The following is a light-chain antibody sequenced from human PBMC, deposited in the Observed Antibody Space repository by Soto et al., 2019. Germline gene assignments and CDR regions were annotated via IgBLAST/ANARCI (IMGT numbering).Light chain of an antibody. V-gene: IGLV2-8*01. CDR2: EVS. Sequence: QSVLTQPPSASGSPGQSVTISCAGTSADVGGYDYVSWYQQLPGKAPKLMIYEVSKRPSGVPDRFSGSKSGNTASLTISGLQAEDEADYYCSSYSSSSTLVFGTGTKLTVL. CDR3: SSYSSSSTLV. CDR1: SADVGGYDY. J-gene: IGLJ1*01.